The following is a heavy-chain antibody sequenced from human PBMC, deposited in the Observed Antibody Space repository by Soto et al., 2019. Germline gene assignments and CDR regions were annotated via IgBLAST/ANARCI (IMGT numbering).Heavy chain of an antibody. Sequence: SETLSLTCTVSGGSISSSSYYWGWIRQPPGKGLEWIGSIYYSGSTYYNPSLKSRVTISVDTSKNQLSLKLSSVTAADTAVYYCARSTVTTKKLWDYWGQGTLVTVSS. CDR2: IYYSGST. V-gene: IGHV4-39*01. CDR3: ARSTVTTKKLWDY. D-gene: IGHD4-17*01. CDR1: GGSISSSSYY. J-gene: IGHJ4*02.